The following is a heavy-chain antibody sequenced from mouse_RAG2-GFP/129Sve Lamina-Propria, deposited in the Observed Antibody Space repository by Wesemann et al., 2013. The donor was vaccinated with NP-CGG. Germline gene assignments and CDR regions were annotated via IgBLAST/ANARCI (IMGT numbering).Heavy chain of an antibody. D-gene: IGHD2-4*01. Sequence: QVQLQQSGAELARPGASVKLSCKASGYTFTSYGISWVKQRTGQGLEWIGEIYPRSGNTYYNEKFKGKATLTADKSSSTAYMELRSLTSEDSAVYFCAREDDYDGDYYAMDYWGQGTSVTVSS. CDR1: GYTFTSYG. CDR3: AREDDYDGDYYAMDY. CDR2: IYPRSGNT. J-gene: IGHJ4*01. V-gene: IGHV1-81*01.